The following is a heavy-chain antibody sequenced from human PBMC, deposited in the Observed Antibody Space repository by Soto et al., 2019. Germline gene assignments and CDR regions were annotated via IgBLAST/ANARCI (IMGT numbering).Heavy chain of an antibody. CDR2: MNPNSGNT. J-gene: IGHJ6*02. CDR3: ASLHLGAPPPYGMDV. CDR1: GYTFTSYD. V-gene: IGHV1-8*01. D-gene: IGHD4-4*01. Sequence: QVQLVQSGAEVKKPGASVKVSCKASGYTFTSYDINWVRQATGQGLEWMGWMNPNSGNTGYAQKFQGRVTMTRNTSISTAYMELGSLGSEGTAVYYCASLHLGAPPPYGMDVWGQGTTVNVSS.